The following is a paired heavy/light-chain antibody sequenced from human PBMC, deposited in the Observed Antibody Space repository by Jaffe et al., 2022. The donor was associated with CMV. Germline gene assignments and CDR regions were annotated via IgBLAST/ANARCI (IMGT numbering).Heavy chain of an antibody. J-gene: IGHJ6*02. V-gene: IGHV3-30*18. Sequence: QVQLAESGGGVVQPGRSLRLSCAASGFTFSAYGMHWVRQAPGKGLEWVAALSHDGSKRFYADSVKGRFTISRDNSKSTLYLQMNSLRPEDTAVYYCAKDRNYYYYGMDVWGQGTTVTVSS. CDR3: AKDRNYYYYGMDV. CDR2: LSHDGSKR. CDR1: GFTFSAYG.
Light chain of an antibody. CDR3: MQCIHLPIT. CDR1: QSLLYSDGKTY. Sequence: DIVMTQTQLSLSVTPGQAASISCKSSQSLLYSDGKTYLFWYLEKPGQPPQPLIYEVSNRFSGVPDRFSGSGSGTDFTLRISRVEAEDAGIYYCMQCIHLPITFGQGTRLEI. V-gene: IGKV2D-29*01. CDR2: EVS. J-gene: IGKJ5*01.